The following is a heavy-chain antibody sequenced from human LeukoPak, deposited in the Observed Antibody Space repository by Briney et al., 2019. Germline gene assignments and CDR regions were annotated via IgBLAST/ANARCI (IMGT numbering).Heavy chain of an antibody. CDR2: IIPIFGTA. CDR1: GGTFSSYA. V-gene: IGHV1-69*13. CDR3: AMRDPDYYDSSGYYDGGTFDY. J-gene: IGHJ4*02. D-gene: IGHD3-22*01. Sequence: GASVKVSCKASGGTFSSYAISWVRQAPGQGLEWMGGIIPIFGTANYAQKFQGRVTITADESTSTAYMELSSLRSEDTAVYYCAMRDPDYYDSSGYYDGGTFDYWGQGTLVTVSS.